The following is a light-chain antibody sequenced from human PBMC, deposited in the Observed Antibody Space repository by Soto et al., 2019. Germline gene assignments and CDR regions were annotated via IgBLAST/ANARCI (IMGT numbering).Light chain of an antibody. J-gene: IGLJ1*01. V-gene: IGLV2-14*01. CDR3: TSYTRDTALV. Sequence: QSALTQPASVSGSPGQSITISCTGTSSDVGGYNYVSWYQQHPGKAPKLMIYEVSNRPSGVSNRFSGSKSGNTASLTISGLQAEDEADYHCTSYTRDTALVFGTGTKLTVL. CDR1: SSDVGGYNY. CDR2: EVS.